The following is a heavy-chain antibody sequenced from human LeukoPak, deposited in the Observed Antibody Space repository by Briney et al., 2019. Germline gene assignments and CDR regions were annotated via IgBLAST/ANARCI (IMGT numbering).Heavy chain of an antibody. J-gene: IGHJ3*02. Sequence: TSETLSLTCTVSGGSISSGGYYWSWIRQHPGKGLEWIGYIYYSGSTYYNPSLKSRVTISVDTSKNQFSLKLSSVTAADTAVYYCATASGSLDAFDIWGQGTMVTVSP. CDR3: ATASGSLDAFDI. CDR2: IYYSGST. CDR1: GGSISSGGYY. V-gene: IGHV4-31*03. D-gene: IGHD1-26*01.